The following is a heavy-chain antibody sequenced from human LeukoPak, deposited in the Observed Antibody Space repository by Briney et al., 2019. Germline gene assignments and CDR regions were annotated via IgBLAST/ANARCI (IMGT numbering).Heavy chain of an antibody. J-gene: IGHJ4*02. V-gene: IGHV3-7*01. CDR1: GFTFSNNW. CDR3: AREDDWNYEDY. Sequence: GGSLRLSCAASGFTFSNNWMSWVRQAPGKGLEWVANIKQDGSEKYYVDSVKGRFTISRDNAKNSLYLQMNSLRAEDTVVYYCAREDDWNYEDYWGQGTLVSVSS. CDR2: IKQDGSEK. D-gene: IGHD1-7*01.